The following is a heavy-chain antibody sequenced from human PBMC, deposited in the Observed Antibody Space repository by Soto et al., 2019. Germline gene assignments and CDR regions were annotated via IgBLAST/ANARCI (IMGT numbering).Heavy chain of an antibody. V-gene: IGHV4-30-4*08. J-gene: IGHJ5*02. CDR3: VRKHGDYDRWFDP. Sequence: SETLSLTCSVSGGSISSSSYYWAWIRQPPGKGLEWIGYIYYSGSTYYNPSLKSRITISVDTSRNQFSLKLSSVTAADTAVYYCVRKHGDYDRWFDPWGQGTLVTVSS. D-gene: IGHD4-17*01. CDR1: GGSISSSSYY. CDR2: IYYSGST.